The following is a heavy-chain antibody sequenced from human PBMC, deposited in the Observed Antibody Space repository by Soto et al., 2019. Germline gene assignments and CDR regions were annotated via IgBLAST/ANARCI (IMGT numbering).Heavy chain of an antibody. CDR1: GGSISSGGYS. CDR2: IYHSGST. V-gene: IGHV4-30-2*01. Sequence: SETLSLTCAVSGGSISSGGYSWSWIRQPPGKCLEWIGYIYHSGSTYYNPSLKSRVTISVDRSKNQFSLKLSSVTAADTAVYYCAREQLTYYDFWSGTFDYWGQGTLVTVSS. CDR3: AREQLTYYDFWSGTFDY. D-gene: IGHD3-3*01. J-gene: IGHJ4*02.